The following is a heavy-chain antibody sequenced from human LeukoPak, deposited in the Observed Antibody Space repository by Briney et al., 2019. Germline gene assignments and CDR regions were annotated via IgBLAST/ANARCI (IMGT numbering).Heavy chain of an antibody. D-gene: IGHD3-9*01. V-gene: IGHV3-30-3*01. CDR1: GFTFSSYA. CDR2: ISYDGSNK. Sequence: GRSLRLSCAASGFTFSSYAMHWVRQAPGKGLEWVAVISYDGSNKYYADSVKGRFTISRDNSKNTLYLQMNSLRAEDTAVYYCARSIVSFYDILTGYYRNQRVGYFQHWGQGTLVTVSS. J-gene: IGHJ1*01. CDR3: ARSIVSFYDILTGYYRNQRVGYFQH.